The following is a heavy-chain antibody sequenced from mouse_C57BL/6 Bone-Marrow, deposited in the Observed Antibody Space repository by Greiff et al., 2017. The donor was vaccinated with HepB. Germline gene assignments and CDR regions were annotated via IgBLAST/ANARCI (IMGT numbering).Heavy chain of an antibody. CDR1: GYSFTSYY. D-gene: IGHD1-1*01. CDR2: IYPGSGNT. Sequence: QVQLQQSGPELVKPGASVKISCKASGYSFTSYYIHWVKQRPGQGLEWIGWIYPGSGNTKYNEKFKGKATLTADTSSSTAYMQLSSLTSEDSAVYYCARLTTVVPGYFDYWGQGTTLTVSS. J-gene: IGHJ2*01. V-gene: IGHV1-66*01. CDR3: ARLTTVVPGYFDY.